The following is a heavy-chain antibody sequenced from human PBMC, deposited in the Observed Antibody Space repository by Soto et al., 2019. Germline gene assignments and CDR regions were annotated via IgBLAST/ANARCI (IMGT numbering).Heavy chain of an antibody. Sequence: QVQIQQWGAGLLRPSETLSLTCGVSGGSFSAYYWTWIRQPPGKGLEWIAEISHRGDTTYNPSLRSRVSISVDTSRNHFFLRLSSVPAADTAVYYCASNTVTPVDAMDVWGQGTTVIVS. D-gene: IGHD4-17*01. V-gene: IGHV4-34*02. CDR1: GGSFSAYY. CDR2: ISHRGDT. CDR3: ASNTVTPVDAMDV. J-gene: IGHJ6*02.